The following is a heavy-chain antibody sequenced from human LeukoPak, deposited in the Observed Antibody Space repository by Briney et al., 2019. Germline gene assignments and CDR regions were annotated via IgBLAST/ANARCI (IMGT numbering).Heavy chain of an antibody. J-gene: IGHJ4*02. D-gene: IGHD3-3*01. CDR2: INWNGGST. CDR3: ARGIGYDTKAYFDY. Sequence: GGSLRLSCAASGFTFDDYGMSWVRQAPGKGLEWVSGINWNGGSTGYAGSVKGRFTISRDNAKNSLYLQMNSLRAEDTALYYCARGIGYDTKAYFDYWGQGTLVTVSS. V-gene: IGHV3-20*04. CDR1: GFTFDDYG.